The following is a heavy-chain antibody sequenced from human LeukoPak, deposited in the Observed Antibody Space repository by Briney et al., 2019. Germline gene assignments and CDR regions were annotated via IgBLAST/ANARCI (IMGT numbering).Heavy chain of an antibody. J-gene: IGHJ6*02. D-gene: IGHD1-1*01. CDR1: GFTVSSNY. V-gene: IGHV3-53*04. CDR2: IYSSGST. Sequence: GGSLRLSCAASGFTVSSNYMSWVRQAPGKGLEWVSVIYSSGSTYYADSVKGRFTISRHNSKNTLYLQMNSLRAEDTAVYYCARRTVFYYYYGMDVWGQGTTVTVSS. CDR3: ARRTVFYYYYGMDV.